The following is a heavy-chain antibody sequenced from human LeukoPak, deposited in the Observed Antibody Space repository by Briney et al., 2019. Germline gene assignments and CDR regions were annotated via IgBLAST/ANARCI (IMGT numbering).Heavy chain of an antibody. CDR3: AKGSTSWLYVDY. CDR1: GFTFSSYA. V-gene: IGHV3-30-3*01. J-gene: IGHJ4*02. D-gene: IGHD6-13*01. Sequence: GGSLRLSCAASGFTFSSYAMHWVRQAPGKGLEWVAVISYDGSNKYYADSVKGRFTISRDNSKNTLYLQMNSLRAEDTAVYYCAKGSTSWLYVDYWGQGTLVTVSS. CDR2: ISYDGSNK.